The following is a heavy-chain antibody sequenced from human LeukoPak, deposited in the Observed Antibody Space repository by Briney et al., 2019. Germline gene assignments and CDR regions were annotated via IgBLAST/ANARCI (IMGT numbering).Heavy chain of an antibody. CDR2: IKQDGSEK. J-gene: IGHJ4*02. CDR3: ARDRSYDFWSGYYDY. D-gene: IGHD3-3*01. V-gene: IGHV3-7*01. CDR1: GFTFSSYW. Sequence: GGSLRLSCAASGFTFSSYWMSWVRQAPGKGLEWVANIKQDGSEKYYVDSVKGRFTISRDNAKNSLYLQMNSLRAEDTAVYYCARDRSYDFWSGYYDYWGQGTLVTVSS.